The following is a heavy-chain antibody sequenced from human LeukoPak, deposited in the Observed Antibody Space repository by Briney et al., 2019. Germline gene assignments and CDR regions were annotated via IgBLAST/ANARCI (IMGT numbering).Heavy chain of an antibody. Sequence: PGRSLRLFCAASGFTFSSYGMHWVRQSPGRGLEWVSFLSFDGSNEFYADSLKGRFTISRDNAKNSLYLQMNSLRVEDTAVYYCAKEGRSLQTYWGQGTLVTVSS. CDR1: GFTFSSYG. D-gene: IGHD5-24*01. CDR3: AKEGRSLQTY. J-gene: IGHJ4*02. CDR2: LSFDGSNE. V-gene: IGHV3-30*18.